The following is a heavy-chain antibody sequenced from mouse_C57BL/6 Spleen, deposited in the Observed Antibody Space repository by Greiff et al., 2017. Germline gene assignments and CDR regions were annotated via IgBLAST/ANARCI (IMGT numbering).Heavy chain of an antibody. V-gene: IGHV1-55*01. D-gene: IGHD1-1*01. CDR2: IYPGSGST. J-gene: IGHJ1*03. CDR1: GYTFTSYW. CDR3: VTAVVAQVYFDV. Sequence: QVQLQQPGAELVKPGASVKMSCKASGYTFTSYWITWVKQRPGQGLEWIGDIYPGSGSTNYNEKFKSKATLTVDTSSSTAYMQLSSLTSEYSAVYCCVTAVVAQVYFDVWGTGTTVTVSS.